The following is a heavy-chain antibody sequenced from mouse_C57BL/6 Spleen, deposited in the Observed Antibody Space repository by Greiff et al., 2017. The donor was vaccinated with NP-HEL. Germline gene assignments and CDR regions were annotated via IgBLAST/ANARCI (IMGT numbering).Heavy chain of an antibody. V-gene: IGHV1-69*01. CDR2: IDPSDSYT. Sequence: QVQLQQPGAELVMPGASVKLSCKASGYTFTSYWMHWVKQRPGQGLEWIGEIDPSDSYTNYNQKFKGKSTLTVDKSSSTAYLQLSSLTSDDSSVYYCASGGSSGSCYEAWFAYWRHGTLVTFSA. J-gene: IGHJ3*01. D-gene: IGHD1-1*01. CDR3: ASGGSSGSCYEAWFAY. CDR1: GYTFTSYW.